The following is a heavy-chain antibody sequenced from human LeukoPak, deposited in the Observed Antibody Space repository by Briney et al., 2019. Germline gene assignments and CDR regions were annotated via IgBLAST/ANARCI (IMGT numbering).Heavy chain of an antibody. CDR1: GFTFSSYA. D-gene: IGHD6-13*01. Sequence: GSLRLSCAASGFTFSSYAMSWVRQAPGKGLEWIGYIYYSGSTNYNPSLKTRVTISVDTSKNQFSLKLSSVTAADTAVYYCARRRQLDGLSYYFDYWGQGTLVTVSS. CDR3: ARRRQLDGLSYYFDY. J-gene: IGHJ4*02. V-gene: IGHV4-59*01. CDR2: IYYSGST.